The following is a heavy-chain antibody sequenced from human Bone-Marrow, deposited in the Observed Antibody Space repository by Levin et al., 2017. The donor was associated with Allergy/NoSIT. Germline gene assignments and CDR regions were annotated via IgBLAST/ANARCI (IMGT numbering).Heavy chain of an antibody. CDR1: GFTFSSYG. V-gene: IGHV3-30*03. J-gene: IGHJ4*02. CDR3: VAEYYDTSGFDF. CDR2: ISYDGSDQ. D-gene: IGHD3-22*01. Sequence: GGYLRLSCAASGFTFSSYGMHWVRQAPGKGLEGVAAISYDGSDQSYADAVRGRFSISRDNSKNTQFLQMNSLTVEDTAVYYYVAEYYDTSGFDFWGQGTLVSVPS.